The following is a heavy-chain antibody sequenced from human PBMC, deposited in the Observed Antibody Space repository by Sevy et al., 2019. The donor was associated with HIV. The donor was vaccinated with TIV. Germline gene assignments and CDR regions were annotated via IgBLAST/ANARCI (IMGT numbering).Heavy chain of an antibody. V-gene: IGHV3-15*01. CDR3: TTDPITMIRGTDY. CDR2: IKSKTDGGTT. CDR1: GFTFSNAW. Sequence: GGSLRLSCAASGFTFSNAWMSWVRQAPGKGLEWVGRIKSKTDGGTTDYAAPVKGRFTISRDDSKNTLYLQMNSLKTEDTAVYYCTTDPITMIRGTDYWGQGTLVTVSS. D-gene: IGHD3-10*01. J-gene: IGHJ4*02.